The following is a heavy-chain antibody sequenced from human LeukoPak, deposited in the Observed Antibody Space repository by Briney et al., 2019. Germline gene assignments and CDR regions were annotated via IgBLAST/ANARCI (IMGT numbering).Heavy chain of an antibody. CDR2: INTNTGEP. CDR3: ARDRTRESLDY. Sequence: GASVKVSCKASGYTFNGYYMHWVRQAPGQGLEWMGWINTNTGEPTYAQGFTGRFVFSLDTSVSTAYLQISSLKAEDTAVYYCARDRTRESLDYWGQGTLVTVSS. J-gene: IGHJ4*02. V-gene: IGHV7-4-1*02. CDR1: GYTFNGYY.